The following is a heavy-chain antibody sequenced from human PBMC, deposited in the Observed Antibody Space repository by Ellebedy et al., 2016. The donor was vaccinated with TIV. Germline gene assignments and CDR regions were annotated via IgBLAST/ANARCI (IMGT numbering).Heavy chain of an antibody. CDR1: GFPFSSYS. CDR2: ISAGSTYI. V-gene: IGHV3-21*01. CDR3: ASDQGLRGAKWWFNP. Sequence: GESLKISXAASGFPFSSYSMSWVRQAPGKGLEWVSSISAGSTYISYADSLKGRFTISRDNAESSLYLQMNSLRAEDTAVYFCASDQGLRGAKWWFNPWGQGTLVTVSS. D-gene: IGHD1-26*01. J-gene: IGHJ5*02.